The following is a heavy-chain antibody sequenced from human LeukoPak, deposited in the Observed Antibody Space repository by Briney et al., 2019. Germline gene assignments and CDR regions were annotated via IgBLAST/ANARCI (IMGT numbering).Heavy chain of an antibody. D-gene: IGHD2-2*02. CDR2: IYPGDSHT. V-gene: IGHV5-51*01. Sequence: GESLQISCKGSGYSFPNYWIGWVRQLPGKGLEWMGIIYPGDSHTRYSPSFQDQVTISVDKSISTAYLQWSSLKASDTAMYYCARGPYAYTSSATLGSYNWFDPWGQGSLVTVSS. CDR3: ARGPYAYTSSATLGSYNWFDP. CDR1: GYSFPNYW. J-gene: IGHJ5*02.